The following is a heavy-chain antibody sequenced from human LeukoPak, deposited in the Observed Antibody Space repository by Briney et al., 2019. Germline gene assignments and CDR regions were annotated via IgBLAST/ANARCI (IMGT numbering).Heavy chain of an antibody. CDR1: GFTFSSHA. J-gene: IGHJ4*02. CDR3: AKDYRIGYSDHFDY. CDR2: IYESGQTT. D-gene: IGHD2-21*01. Sequence: GGSLRLFCVGSGFTFSSHAMSWVRQAPEKGLEWVSGIYESGQTTHYADSVKGRFSISRDNSKNTLYLQMDSLRGEDTAIYYCAKDYRIGYSDHFDYWGQGALVTVSS. V-gene: IGHV3-23*01.